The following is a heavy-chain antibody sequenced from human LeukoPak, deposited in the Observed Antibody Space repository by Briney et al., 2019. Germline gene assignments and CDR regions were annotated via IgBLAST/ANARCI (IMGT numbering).Heavy chain of an antibody. CDR1: GYTLTELS. CDR2: FDPEDGET. V-gene: IGHV1-24*01. Sequence: GASVKVSCKVSGYTLTELSMHWVRQAPGKGLEWMGGFDPEDGETIYAQKFQGRVTMTEDTSTDTAYMELSSLRAEDTAVYYCARDLYYYDSSGYPGGAFDIWGQGTMVTVSS. D-gene: IGHD3-22*01. J-gene: IGHJ3*02. CDR3: ARDLYYYDSSGYPGGAFDI.